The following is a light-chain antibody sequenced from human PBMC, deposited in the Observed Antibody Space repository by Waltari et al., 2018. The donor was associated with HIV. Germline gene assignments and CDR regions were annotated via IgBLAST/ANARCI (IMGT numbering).Light chain of an antibody. V-gene: IGLV2-14*03. Sequence: QSALTQPASVSGSPGPSLTLPSPGSSNDVGGCNYVSWYQQHPGKAPRLMLYDVSTRPSGVFDRFSGSKSGDTASLTISGLQPEDEADYYCESYTSTSVWVFGGGTRLTVL. CDR1: SNDVGGCNY. CDR2: DVS. J-gene: IGLJ3*02. CDR3: ESYTSTSVWV.